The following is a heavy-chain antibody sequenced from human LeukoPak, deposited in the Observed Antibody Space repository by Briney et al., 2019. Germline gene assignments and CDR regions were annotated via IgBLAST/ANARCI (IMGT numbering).Heavy chain of an antibody. CDR1: GFTFSSYW. Sequence: SGGSLRLSCAASGFTFSSYWMHWVRQAPGKGLVWVSRINSDGSSTSYADSVKGRFTISGDNAKNTLYLQMNSLRAEDTAVYYCARVSGVVVTGGYFDYWGQGTLVTVSS. V-gene: IGHV3-74*01. CDR2: INSDGSST. D-gene: IGHD2-21*02. J-gene: IGHJ4*02. CDR3: ARVSGVVVTGGYFDY.